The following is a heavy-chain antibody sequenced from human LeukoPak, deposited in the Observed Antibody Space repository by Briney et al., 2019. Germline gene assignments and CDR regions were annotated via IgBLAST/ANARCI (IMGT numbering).Heavy chain of an antibody. J-gene: IGHJ4*02. CDR3: ARVEGPSIFGVVDY. CDR1: GYTFTSHG. V-gene: IGHV1-18*01. D-gene: IGHD3-3*01. CDR2: ISAYNGNT. Sequence: GASVKVSCKATGYTFTSHGISWVRQAPGQGLEWMGWISAYNGNTNYAQKFQGRVTMTTDTSTSTAYMELRSLRSDDTAVYFCARVEGPSIFGVVDYWGPGTLVTVSS.